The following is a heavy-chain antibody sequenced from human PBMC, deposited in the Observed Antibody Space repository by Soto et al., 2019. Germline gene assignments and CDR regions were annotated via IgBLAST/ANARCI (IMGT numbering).Heavy chain of an antibody. CDR1: GFTFSSYS. J-gene: IGHJ1*01. CDR2: ISSSSSYI. CDR3: ARPPYCSGGSCQTPDLEYFQH. D-gene: IGHD2-15*01. V-gene: IGHV3-21*01. Sequence: PGGSLRLSCAASGFTFSSYSMNWVRQAPGKGLEWVSSISSSSSYIYYADSVKGRFTISRDNAKNSLYLQMNSLRAEDTAVYYCARPPYCSGGSCQTPDLEYFQHWGPGTRVTVPS.